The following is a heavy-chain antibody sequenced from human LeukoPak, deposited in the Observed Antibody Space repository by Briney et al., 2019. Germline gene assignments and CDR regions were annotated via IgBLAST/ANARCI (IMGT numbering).Heavy chain of an antibody. J-gene: IGHJ4*02. Sequence: PGGSLRLSCAASGFSFSSYIMNWVRQAPGKGLEWVSHISSSSSTIYYADSVKGRFTISRDNAKNSLYLQMNSLGAEDTAVYFCARGGPLSLWGQGALVTVSS. CDR3: ARGGPLSL. CDR1: GFSFSSYI. V-gene: IGHV3-48*04. CDR2: ISSSSSTI. D-gene: IGHD3-16*01.